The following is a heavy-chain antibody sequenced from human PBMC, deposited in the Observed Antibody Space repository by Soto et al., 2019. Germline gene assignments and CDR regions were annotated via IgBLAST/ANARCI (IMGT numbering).Heavy chain of an antibody. V-gene: IGHV3-23*01. J-gene: IGHJ3*02. CDR3: APHVSCSGGSCQYDAFAI. Sequence: PGGSLRLSCEGSEFTVSGHAMTWLRQAPGKGPEWVSTITADGGTYYADSVKGRFAMSRDTSENTLYLQMNSLGAEDTAAYYCAPHVSCSGGSCQYDAFAIRGQGTMVTVSS. CDR2: ITADGGT. D-gene: IGHD2-15*01. CDR1: EFTVSGHA.